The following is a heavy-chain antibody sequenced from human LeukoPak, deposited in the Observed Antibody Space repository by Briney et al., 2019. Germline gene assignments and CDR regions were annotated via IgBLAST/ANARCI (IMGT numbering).Heavy chain of an antibody. V-gene: IGHV3-30*18. D-gene: IGHD3-22*01. CDR3: AKGIDYYDSSGYSALGY. Sequence: GGSLRLSCAASGFTFSSYGMHWVRQAPGKGLERVAVISYDGSNKYYADSVKGRFTISRDNSKNTLYLQMNSLRAEDTAVYYCAKGIDYYDSSGYSALGYWGQGTLVTVSS. CDR1: GFTFSSYG. J-gene: IGHJ4*02. CDR2: ISYDGSNK.